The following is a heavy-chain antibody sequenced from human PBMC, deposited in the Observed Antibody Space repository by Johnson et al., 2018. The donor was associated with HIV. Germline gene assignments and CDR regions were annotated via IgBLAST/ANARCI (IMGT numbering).Heavy chain of an antibody. V-gene: IGHV3-23*04. J-gene: IGHJ3*02. Sequence: VQLVESGGGLVQPGGSLRLSCAASGFTFSSYAMSWVRQAPGKGLEWVSAISGSGGSTYYADSVKGRFTISRDNSKNSLYLQMNSLRAEDTAVYYCATLMRETYYYGSGSHGAFDIWGQGTMVTVSS. CDR2: ISGSGGST. CDR3: ATLMRETYYYGSGSHGAFDI. D-gene: IGHD3-10*01. CDR1: GFTFSSYA.